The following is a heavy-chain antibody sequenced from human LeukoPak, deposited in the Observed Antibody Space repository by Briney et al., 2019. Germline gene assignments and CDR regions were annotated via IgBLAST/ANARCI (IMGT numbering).Heavy chain of an antibody. J-gene: IGHJ4*02. CDR1: GYTFTSYY. CDR2: INPSGGST. CDR3: ARELAAAGRQDFDY. Sequence: ASVTVSCTASGYTFTSYYMHWVRQAPGQGLDWMGIINPSGGSTSYAQKFQGRVTMTRDVSTSTVYMELSSLRSEDTAVYYCARELAAAGRQDFDYWGQGTLVTVSS. D-gene: IGHD6-13*01. V-gene: IGHV1-46*01.